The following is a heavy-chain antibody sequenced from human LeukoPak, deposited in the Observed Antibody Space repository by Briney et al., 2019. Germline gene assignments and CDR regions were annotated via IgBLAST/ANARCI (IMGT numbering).Heavy chain of an antibody. Sequence: ASVKVSCKASGYTFTSYDMHWVRHTPGQGLEWMGIINPSGDSTSYAQKFQGRVTMTRDTSTSTVYMELSSLRSEDTAVYYCASVLYCGADCYSGRYFFDYWGQGTLVTVSS. CDR2: INPSGDST. J-gene: IGHJ4*02. CDR3: ASVLYCGADCYSGRYFFDY. D-gene: IGHD2-21*02. V-gene: IGHV1-46*01. CDR1: GYTFTSYD.